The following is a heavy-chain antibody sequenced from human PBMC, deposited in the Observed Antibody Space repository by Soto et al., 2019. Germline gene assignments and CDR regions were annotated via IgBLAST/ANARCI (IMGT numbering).Heavy chain of an antibody. V-gene: IGHV3-66*01. D-gene: IGHD3-22*01. Sequence: PGGSLRLSCAASGFTVSSNYMSWVRQAPGKGLEWVSVIYSGGSTYYADSVKGRFTISRDNSKNTLYLQMNSLRAEDTAVYYCARADYYDARKTFDYWGQGTLVTVSS. CDR2: IYSGGST. J-gene: IGHJ4*02. CDR3: ARADYYDARKTFDY. CDR1: GFTVSSNY.